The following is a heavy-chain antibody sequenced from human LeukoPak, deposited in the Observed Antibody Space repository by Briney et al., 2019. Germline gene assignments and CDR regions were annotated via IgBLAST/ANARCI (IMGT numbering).Heavy chain of an antibody. CDR1: GGSISSSSYY. CDR3: ARLRRGEWFGDPTPAPSYFDY. Sequence: SETLSLTCTVSGGSISSSSYYWGWIRQPPGKGLEWIGRIYYSGSTYYNPSLKSRVTISVDTSKNQFSLKLSAVTAADTAVYYCARLRRGEWFGDPTPAPSYFDYWGQGTLVTVSS. J-gene: IGHJ4*02. D-gene: IGHD3-10*01. CDR2: IYYSGST. V-gene: IGHV4-39*01.